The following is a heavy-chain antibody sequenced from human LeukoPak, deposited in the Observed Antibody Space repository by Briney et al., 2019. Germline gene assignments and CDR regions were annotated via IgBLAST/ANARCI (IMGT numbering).Heavy chain of an antibody. CDR1: GGSISYDY. J-gene: IGHJ4*02. Sequence: SETMSLTCTVSGGSISYDYWSWIRQSPGKRLEWIGYIHYSGATNYSPSLKSRVTISVDTSKNQFSLKLSSVTAADTALYYCATLRGASTAVFDSWGQGALVTVSS. D-gene: IGHD2-21*02. V-gene: IGHV4-59*08. CDR3: ATLRGASTAVFDS. CDR2: IHYSGAT.